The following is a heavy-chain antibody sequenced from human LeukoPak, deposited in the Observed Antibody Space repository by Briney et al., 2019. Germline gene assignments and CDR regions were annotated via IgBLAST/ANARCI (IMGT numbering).Heavy chain of an antibody. Sequence: PGGSLRLSCAASGLTFSTYSIHWVRQAPGKGLEWVTVISADGRIQYYSDSVKGRFTISRDNAKNSLYLQMNSLRAEDTAVYYCARDIYYDSSGYYGSVYWGQGTLVTVSS. CDR2: ISADGRIQ. D-gene: IGHD3-22*01. CDR1: GLTFSTYS. CDR3: ARDIYYDSSGYYGSVY. V-gene: IGHV3-30*03. J-gene: IGHJ4*02.